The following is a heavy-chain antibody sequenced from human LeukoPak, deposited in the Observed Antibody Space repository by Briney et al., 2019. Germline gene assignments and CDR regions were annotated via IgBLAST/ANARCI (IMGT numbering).Heavy chain of an antibody. CDR3: AKDITVIAVAAYFDY. CDR1: GFTFSTYA. V-gene: IGHV3-23*01. D-gene: IGHD6-19*01. J-gene: IGHJ4*02. CDR2: ISGSGVST. Sequence: PGGSLRLSCAASGFTFSTYAMSWVRQAPGKGLEWVSAISGSGVSTYYADSVKGRFTISRDNSKNTLYLQMNSLRAEDSAVYYCAKDITVIAVAAYFDYWGQGTLVTVSS.